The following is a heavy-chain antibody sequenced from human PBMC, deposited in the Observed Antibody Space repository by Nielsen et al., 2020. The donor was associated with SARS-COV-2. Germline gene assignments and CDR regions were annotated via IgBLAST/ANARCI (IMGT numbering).Heavy chain of an antibody. CDR2: IKQDGSEK. J-gene: IGHJ4*02. CDR3: ARAHRYSSSWYDY. V-gene: IGHV3-7*01. CDR1: GFTFSSYW. D-gene: IGHD6-13*01. Sequence: GESLKISCAASGFTFSSYWMSWVRQAPGKGLEWVANIKQDGSEKYYVDSVKGRFTISRDNAKNSLYLQMNSLRAEDTAVYYCARAHRYSSSWYDYWGQGTLVTVSS.